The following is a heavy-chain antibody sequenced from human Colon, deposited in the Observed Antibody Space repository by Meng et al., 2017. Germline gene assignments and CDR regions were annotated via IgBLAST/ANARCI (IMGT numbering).Heavy chain of an antibody. CDR3: AKGFYSTTSSTYFDS. Sequence: GESLKISCEASGITFSTSSMHWVRQAPGRGLEYVSAISSDSERLYYTNSVKGRFTISRDNAKNSLYLQMNSLRPEDTALYFCAKGFYSTTSSTYFDSWGQGALVTVSS. D-gene: IGHD3-3*01. J-gene: IGHJ4*02. CDR2: ISSDSERL. CDR1: GITFSTSS. V-gene: IGHV3-64*01.